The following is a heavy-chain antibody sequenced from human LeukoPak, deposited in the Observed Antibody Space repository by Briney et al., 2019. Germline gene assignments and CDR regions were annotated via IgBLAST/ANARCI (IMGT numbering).Heavy chain of an antibody. J-gene: IGHJ5*02. CDR3: ASYGSGSYRFDP. D-gene: IGHD3-10*01. Sequence: SETLSLTCTVSGGSISSGGYYCSWIRQHPGKGLEWIGYIHHSGSTYYNPSLKSRVIISVDTSKNQFSLKLNSVTAADTAVYYCASYGSGSYRFDPWGQGTLVTVSS. CDR2: IHHSGST. CDR1: GGSISSGGYY. V-gene: IGHV4-31*03.